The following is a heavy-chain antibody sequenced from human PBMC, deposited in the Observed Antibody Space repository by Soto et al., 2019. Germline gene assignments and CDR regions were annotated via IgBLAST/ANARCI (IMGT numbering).Heavy chain of an antibody. CDR1: GFTFSSYA. D-gene: IGHD3-3*01. CDR2: ISGSGGST. J-gene: IGHJ4*02. V-gene: IGHV3-23*01. Sequence: EVQLLESGGGLVQPGGSLRLSCAASGFTFSSYAMSWVRQAPGKGLEWVSAISGSGGSTYYADSVKGRFTISRDNSKNTLYLQMNSLRAEDTAVYYSAKVRYDFWSGQYFDYWGQGTLVTVSS. CDR3: AKVRYDFWSGQYFDY.